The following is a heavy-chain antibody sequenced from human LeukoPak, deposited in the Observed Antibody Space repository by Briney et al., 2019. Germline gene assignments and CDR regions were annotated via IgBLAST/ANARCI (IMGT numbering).Heavy chain of an antibody. J-gene: IGHJ5*02. Sequence: GASVKVSCKASGYTFTGYYIHWVRQAPGQGLEWMGWINPNSGGTKYAQKFQGRVTMTRDTSISTVYMELRRLRYDDTAAYYCARGPLEYCSGGTCYSGRNWFDPWGQGTLVTVSS. CDR3: ARGPLEYCSGGTCYSGRNWFDP. V-gene: IGHV1-2*02. CDR1: GYTFTGYY. CDR2: INPNSGGT. D-gene: IGHD2-15*01.